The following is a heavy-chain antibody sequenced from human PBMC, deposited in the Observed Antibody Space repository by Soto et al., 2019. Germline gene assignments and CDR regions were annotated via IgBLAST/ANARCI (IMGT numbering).Heavy chain of an antibody. V-gene: IGHV3-30*03. CDR1: GFIFRNFG. J-gene: IGHJ4*02. D-gene: IGHD1-26*01. CDR3: VLGASTAHQPLDS. CDR2: ISGDGNDK. Sequence: QVQLVESGGGVVQPGRSLRLSCAASGFIFRNFGMHWVRRAPGKGLEWVAVISGDGNDKYYPDSMKGRFTISRDNFNNTLYLELNSRRAEDTAVYHCVLGASTAHQPLDSWGQGVLVTVSS.